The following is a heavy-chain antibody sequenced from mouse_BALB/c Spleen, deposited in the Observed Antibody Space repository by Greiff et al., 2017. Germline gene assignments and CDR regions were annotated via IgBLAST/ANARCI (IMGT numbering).Heavy chain of an antibody. V-gene: IGHV1S81*02. D-gene: IGHD1-2*01. J-gene: IGHJ2*01. CDR2: INPSNGGT. Sequence: QVQLKQSGAELVKPGASVKLSCKASGYTFTSYYMYWVKQRPGQGLEWIGEINPSNGGTNFNEKFKSKATLTVDKSSSTAYMQLSSLTSEDSAVYYCTRLHYFDYWGQGTTLTVSS. CDR3: TRLHYFDY. CDR1: GYTFTSYY.